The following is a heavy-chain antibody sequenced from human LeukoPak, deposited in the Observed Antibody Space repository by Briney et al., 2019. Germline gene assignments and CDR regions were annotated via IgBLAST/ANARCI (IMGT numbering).Heavy chain of an antibody. Sequence: GGSLTLLCAASGFPFSSYAMSWVRQGPGKGLEWVSAVSGSGGTTNYADSVKGRFTISRDNSKSTLYLQMNSLRAEDTAVYYCAKSDYYDSSGHPSSFEYWGQGTLVTVSS. J-gene: IGHJ4*02. V-gene: IGHV3-23*01. D-gene: IGHD3-22*01. CDR3: AKSDYYDSSGHPSSFEY. CDR2: VSGSGGTT. CDR1: GFPFSSYA.